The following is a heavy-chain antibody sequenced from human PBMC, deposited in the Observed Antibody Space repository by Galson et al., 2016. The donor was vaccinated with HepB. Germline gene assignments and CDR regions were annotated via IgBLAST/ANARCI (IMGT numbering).Heavy chain of an antibody. D-gene: IGHD2-8*02. CDR1: GDSINTYY. CDR2: IYYRGST. Sequence: ETLSLTCSVSGDSINTYYWSWLRQSPGKGLEWIGYIYYRGSTNYNPSLSSRVTISVDTSKNQFSLTLGSVTAADTAVYYCARDRTDCAGGICYSYFDYWGQGTRVTVSS. J-gene: IGHJ4*02. CDR3: ARDRTDCAGGICYSYFDY. V-gene: IGHV4-59*01.